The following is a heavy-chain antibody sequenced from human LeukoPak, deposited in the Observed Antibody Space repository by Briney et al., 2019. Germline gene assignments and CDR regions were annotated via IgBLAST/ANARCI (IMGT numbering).Heavy chain of an antibody. D-gene: IGHD2-15*01. CDR3: ARGGFESCSAGSCLLGNY. V-gene: IGHV4-59*01. CDR2: IYYIGTT. Sequence: SQTLSLTCTVSRGSISPYYWSWIRQSPGKGLEWIGYIYYIGTTNYNPSLQSRVTMSVDTSTNQFTLNLASVTAADTAVYYCARGGFESCSAGSCLLGNYWGQGILVAVSS. J-gene: IGHJ4*02. CDR1: RGSISPYY.